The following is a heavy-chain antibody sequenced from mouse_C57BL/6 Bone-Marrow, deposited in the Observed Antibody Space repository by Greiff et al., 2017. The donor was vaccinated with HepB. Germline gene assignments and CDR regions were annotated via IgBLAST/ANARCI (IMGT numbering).Heavy chain of an antibody. J-gene: IGHJ3*01. Sequence: QVQLQQPGAELVKPGASVKMSCKASGYTFTSYWITWVKQRPGQGLEWIGDIYPGSGSTNYNEKFKSKATLTVDTSSSTAYMQLSSLTSEDSAVYYCAIYSNYVACFAYWGQGTLVTVSA. CDR3: AIYSNYVACFAY. V-gene: IGHV1-55*01. D-gene: IGHD2-5*01. CDR1: GYTFTSYW. CDR2: IYPGSGST.